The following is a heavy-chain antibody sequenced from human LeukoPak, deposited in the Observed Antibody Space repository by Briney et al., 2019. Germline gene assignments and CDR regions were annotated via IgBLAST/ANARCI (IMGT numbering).Heavy chain of an antibody. D-gene: IGHD4-17*01. CDR1: GFTFSDHY. J-gene: IGHJ4*02. CDR2: TRNKANSYTT. Sequence: GGSLRLSCAASGFTFSDHYMDWVRQAPGKGLDWVGRTRNKANSYTTEYAASVKGRFTISRDDSKNLLYLQMNSLKTEDTAVYYCARVTVTTDPSPYYFDYWGQGTLVTVSS. V-gene: IGHV3-72*01. CDR3: ARVTVTTDPSPYYFDY.